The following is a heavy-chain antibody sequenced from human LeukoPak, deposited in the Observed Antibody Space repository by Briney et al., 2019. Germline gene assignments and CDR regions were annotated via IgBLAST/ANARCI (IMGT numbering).Heavy chain of an antibody. V-gene: IGHV3-74*01. CDR3: ARDAWEEWLRPTSFDY. D-gene: IGHD5-12*01. J-gene: IGHJ4*02. CDR1: GFTFSSYW. Sequence: PGGSLRLSCAASGFTFSSYWMHWVRQAPGKGLVWVSRINSDGSSTSYADSVKGRFTISRDNAKNTLYLQMNSLRAEDTAIYYCARDAWEEWLRPTSFDYWGRGILVTVSS. CDR2: INSDGSST.